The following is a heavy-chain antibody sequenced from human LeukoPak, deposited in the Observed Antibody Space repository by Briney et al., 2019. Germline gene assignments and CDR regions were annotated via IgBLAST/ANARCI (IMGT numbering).Heavy chain of an antibody. Sequence: SVKVSCKASGGTFSSYAISWVRQAPGQGLEGMGGITPIFGTANYAQKFQGRVTITTDESTSTAYMELSSLRSEDTAVYYCARVPRVDDFWSGYYTGSWFDPWGQGTLVTVSS. CDR3: ARVPRVDDFWSGYYTGSWFDP. J-gene: IGHJ5*02. CDR1: GGTFSSYA. D-gene: IGHD3-3*01. V-gene: IGHV1-69*05. CDR2: ITPIFGTA.